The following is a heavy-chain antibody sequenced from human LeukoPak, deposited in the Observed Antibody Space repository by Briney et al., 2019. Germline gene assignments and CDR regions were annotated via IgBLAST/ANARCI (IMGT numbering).Heavy chain of an antibody. CDR1: SGSISSYY. V-gene: IGHV4-59*08. J-gene: IGHJ6*02. CDR2: IYYSGST. D-gene: IGHD1-26*01. Sequence: PSETLSLTCTVSSGSISSYYWSWIRQPPGKGLEWIGYIYYSGSTNYNPSLKSRVTISVDTSKNQFSLKLSSVTAADTAVYYCARQVGATAYYGMDVWGQGTTVTVSS. CDR3: ARQVGATAYYGMDV.